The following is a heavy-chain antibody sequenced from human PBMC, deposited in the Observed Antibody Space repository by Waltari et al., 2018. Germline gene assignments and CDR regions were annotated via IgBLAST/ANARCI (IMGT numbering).Heavy chain of an antibody. CDR1: GGPFSSYA. CDR2: IIPIFGTA. D-gene: IGHD3-3*01. V-gene: IGHV1-69*12. Sequence: QVQLVQSGAEVKKPGSSVKVSCKASGGPFSSYAISWVRQAPGQGLEWMGGIIPIFGTANYAQKFQGRVTITADESTSTAYMELSSLRSEDTAVYYCARRGSFGVVTPGAFDIWGQGTMVTVSS. J-gene: IGHJ3*02. CDR3: ARRGSFGVVTPGAFDI.